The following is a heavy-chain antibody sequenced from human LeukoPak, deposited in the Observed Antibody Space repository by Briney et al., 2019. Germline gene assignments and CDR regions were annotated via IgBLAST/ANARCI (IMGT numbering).Heavy chain of an antibody. D-gene: IGHD6-6*01. CDR1: GFTFSSYA. CDR2: ISYDGSNK. CDR3: ASIVGIAARLAYYYYGMDV. V-gene: IGHV3-30-3*01. J-gene: IGHJ6*02. Sequence: GGSLRLSCAASGFTFSSYAMHWVRQAPGKGLEWVAVISYDGSNKYYADSVKGRFTISRDNSKNTLYLQMNSLRAEDTAVYYCASIVGIAARLAYYYYGMDVWGQGTTVTVSS.